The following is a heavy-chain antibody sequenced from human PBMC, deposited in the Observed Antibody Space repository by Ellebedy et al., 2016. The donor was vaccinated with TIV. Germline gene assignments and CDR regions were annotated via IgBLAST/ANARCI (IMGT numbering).Heavy chain of an antibody. V-gene: IGHV3-30*18. J-gene: IGHJ6*03. CDR3: AKLAGDSGYYYMDV. Sequence: GESLKISXAASGFTFSSYGMHWVRQAPGKGLEWVAVISYDGSNKYYADSVKGRFTISRDNSKNTLYLQMNSLRAEDTAVYYCAKLAGDSGYYYMDVWGKGTTVTVSS. CDR1: GFTFSSYG. CDR2: ISYDGSNK.